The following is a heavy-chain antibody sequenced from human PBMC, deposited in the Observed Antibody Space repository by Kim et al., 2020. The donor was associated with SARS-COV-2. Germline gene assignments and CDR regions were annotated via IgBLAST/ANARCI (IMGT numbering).Heavy chain of an antibody. CDR3: AREGYYDSSGYYHHEAFDF. D-gene: IGHD3-22*01. CDR2: MYYNGST. Sequence: SETLSLTCSVSSGSISSYCYNWIRQPPGKGLEWIGYMYYNGSTNYNPSLKSRVTISVDTSKKQFSLKLRSVTAADTAVYYCAREGYYDSSGYYHHEAFDFWGQRTMVTVSS. CDR1: SGSISSYC. V-gene: IGHV4-59*01. J-gene: IGHJ3*01.